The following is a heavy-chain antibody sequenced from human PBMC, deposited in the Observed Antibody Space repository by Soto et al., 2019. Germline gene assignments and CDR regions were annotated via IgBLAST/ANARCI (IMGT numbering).Heavy chain of an antibody. Sequence: QVHLVQSGAEVKKPGASVKVSCKASGYTFTSYGITWVRQAPGQGLEWTGWISAHNGNTDYAQKLQGRVIVTRDTSTTPAYMDLTSLRSDATAVYSCATRRYAAYWGQGALVTVSS. CDR3: ATRRYAAY. V-gene: IGHV1-18*01. D-gene: IGHD1-1*01. J-gene: IGHJ1*01. CDR1: GYTFTSYG. CDR2: ISAHNGNT.